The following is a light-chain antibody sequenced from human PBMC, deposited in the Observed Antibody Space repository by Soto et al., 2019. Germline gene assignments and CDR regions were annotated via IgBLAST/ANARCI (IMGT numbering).Light chain of an antibody. CDR1: QSISNY. Sequence: DIQMTQSPSSLSASVGDRVTITCRASQSISNYLNWYQQKPGKAPNLLIYAASSLQSGVPTRFSGSGSGTDFTLTISSVEPDYFATYYCQQSYNTPHTFGGGTKVDFK. CDR3: QQSYNTPHT. CDR2: AAS. V-gene: IGKV1-39*01. J-gene: IGKJ4*01.